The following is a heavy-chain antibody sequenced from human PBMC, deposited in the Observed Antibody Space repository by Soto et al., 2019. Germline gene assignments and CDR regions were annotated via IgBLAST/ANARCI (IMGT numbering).Heavy chain of an antibody. J-gene: IGHJ4*02. CDR1: GLSLSTSGLG. Sequence: SGPRLVNPTQTLTLTCTFAGLSLSTSGLGVGWIRQPPGKALEWLALIYWNDDKRYSPSLKARLTITKDTSKNQVVLTMTNMDPVDTATYYCAHRPSGWYLFDYWGQGTLVTVS. CDR2: IYWNDDK. D-gene: IGHD6-19*01. CDR3: AHRPSGWYLFDY. V-gene: IGHV2-5*01.